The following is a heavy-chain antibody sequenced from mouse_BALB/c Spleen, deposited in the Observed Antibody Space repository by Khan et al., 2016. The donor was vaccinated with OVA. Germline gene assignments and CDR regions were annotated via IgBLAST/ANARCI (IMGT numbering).Heavy chain of an antibody. CDR2: ITSSGST. Sequence: EVQLQESGPGLVKPSQSLSLTCPVTGFSITSDYAWYWIRQFPGNILECTGYITSSGSTNYNPALRSRFSITRDTSKNQFFLQLNSVTSEDTAIFSSARDCSRYNHAMDYWGQGTSLTVSS. V-gene: IGHV3-2*02. CDR1: GFSITSDYA. D-gene: IGHD1-3*01. CDR3: ARDCSRYNHAMDY. J-gene: IGHJ4*01.